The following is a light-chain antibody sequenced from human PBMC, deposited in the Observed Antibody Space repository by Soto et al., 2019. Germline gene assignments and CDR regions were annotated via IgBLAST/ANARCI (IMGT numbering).Light chain of an antibody. J-gene: IGKJ1*01. V-gene: IGKV3-15*01. Sequence: EIVMTQSPATLSVSPGERATLSCRASQSVSSNLAWYQQTPGQAPRLLXXGASTRATGIPARFSGSGSGTEFTLTISSLQSEDFAVYYGQQYNNWPLNVTFGQGTQVDIK. CDR2: GAS. CDR3: QQYNNWPLNVT. CDR1: QSVSSN.